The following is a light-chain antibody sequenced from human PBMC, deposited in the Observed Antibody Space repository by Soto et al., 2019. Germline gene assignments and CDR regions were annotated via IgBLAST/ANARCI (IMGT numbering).Light chain of an antibody. J-gene: IGLJ2*01. Sequence: QSVLTQPPSVSAAPGQKVIISCYGSSSNIGNNFVSWYQQLPGTAPKLLIYDNNKRPSGIPDRFSGSKSGTSATLGITGLQTGDEADYYCGTWDSSLSAGVFGGGTKLTVL. CDR2: DNN. CDR3: GTWDSSLSAGV. CDR1: SSNIGNNF. V-gene: IGLV1-51*01.